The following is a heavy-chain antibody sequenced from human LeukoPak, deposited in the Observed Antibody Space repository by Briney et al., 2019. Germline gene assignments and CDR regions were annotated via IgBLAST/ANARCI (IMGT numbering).Heavy chain of an antibody. V-gene: IGHV3-23*01. Sequence: PGGSLRLSCAASGFTFSSYAMSWVRQAPGKGLEWVSAISGSGGSTYYADSVKGRFTISRDNSKNTLYLQMNSLRAEDTAVYYCARDPSPVVVAATDAFDIWGQGTMVTVSS. D-gene: IGHD2-15*01. CDR1: GFTFSSYA. CDR3: ARDPSPVVVAATDAFDI. J-gene: IGHJ3*02. CDR2: ISGSGGST.